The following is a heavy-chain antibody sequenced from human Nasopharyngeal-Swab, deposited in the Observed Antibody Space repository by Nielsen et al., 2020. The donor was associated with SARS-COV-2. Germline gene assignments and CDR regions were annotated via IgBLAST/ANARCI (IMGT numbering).Heavy chain of an antibody. D-gene: IGHD6-19*01. V-gene: IGHV7-4-1*02. CDR3: ARVERQYYFDY. Sequence: WVRQAPGQGLEWMGWINTNTGNPTYAQGFTGRFVFSLDTSVSTAYLQISSLKAEDTAVYYCARVERQYYFDYWGQGTLVTVSS. CDR2: INTNTGNP. J-gene: IGHJ4*02.